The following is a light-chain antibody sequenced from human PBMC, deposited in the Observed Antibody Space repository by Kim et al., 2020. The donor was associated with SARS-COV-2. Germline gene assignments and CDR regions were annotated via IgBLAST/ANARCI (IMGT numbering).Light chain of an antibody. V-gene: IGLV2-14*03. CDR2: DVS. J-gene: IGLJ1*01. Sequence: GQSITIPCTGTSSDIGGYNYVSWYQQHPGKAPKLLIYDVSNRPSGVSNRFSGSKSGNTASLTISGLQAEDEADYYCSSWTSISTLVFGTGTKVTVL. CDR1: SSDIGGYNY. CDR3: SSWTSISTLV.